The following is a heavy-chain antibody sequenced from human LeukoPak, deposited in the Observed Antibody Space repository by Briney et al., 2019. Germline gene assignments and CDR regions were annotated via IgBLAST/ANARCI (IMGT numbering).Heavy chain of an antibody. J-gene: IGHJ3*02. V-gene: IGHV1-46*01. CDR1: GYTFASYY. D-gene: IGHD3-22*01. CDR2: INPSGGST. Sequence: GASVKVSCKASGYTFASYYIHWVRQAPGQGLEWMGIINPSGGSTSYAQMFQGRVTMTRDTSTNTVYMELSSLRSEDTAVYYCARGQYYYDSSGYHDAFDIWGQGTMVTVSS. CDR3: ARGQYYYDSSGYHDAFDI.